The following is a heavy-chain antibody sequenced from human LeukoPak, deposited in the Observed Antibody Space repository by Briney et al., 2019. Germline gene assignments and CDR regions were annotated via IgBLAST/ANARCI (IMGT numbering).Heavy chain of an antibody. Sequence: GGSLRLSCAASGFTLSSYSMNWVRQAPGKGLEWVSSISSSSSYIYYADSVKGRFTISRDNAKNSLYLQMNSLRAEDTAVYYCAPTEGGSGSYYSGYWGQGTLVTVSS. V-gene: IGHV3-21*01. J-gene: IGHJ4*02. CDR1: GFTLSSYS. CDR3: APTEGGSGSYYSGY. CDR2: ISSSSSYI. D-gene: IGHD3-10*01.